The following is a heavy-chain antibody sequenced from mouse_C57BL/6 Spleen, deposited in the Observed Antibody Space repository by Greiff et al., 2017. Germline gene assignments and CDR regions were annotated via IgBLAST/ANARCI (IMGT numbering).Heavy chain of an antibody. V-gene: IGHV5-9*01. CDR1: GFTFSSYT. D-gene: IGHD1-1*02. CDR2: ISGGGGNT. Sequence: DVHLVESGGGLVKPGGSLKLSCAASGFTFSSYTMSWVRQTPEKRLEWVATISGGGGNTYYPDSVKGRFTISRDNAKNTLYLQMGSLRSEDTALYYCARQGSFFDYWGQGTTLTVSS. CDR3: ARQGSFFDY. J-gene: IGHJ2*01.